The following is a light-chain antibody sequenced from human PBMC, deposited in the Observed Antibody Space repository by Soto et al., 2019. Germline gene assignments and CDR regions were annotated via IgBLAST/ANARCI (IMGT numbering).Light chain of an antibody. CDR2: AAS. J-gene: IGKJ1*01. V-gene: IGKV1-27*01. CDR3: QKYNSAPSS. CDR1: QGIGNY. Sequence: DIQMTQSPSSLSASVGDGVTISCRASQGIGNYLAWYQQKPGKAPKLLIYAASTLQSGVPSRFSGSGSGTDFTLTISSLQPEDVATYYCQKYNSAPSSLVQGTKVDIK.